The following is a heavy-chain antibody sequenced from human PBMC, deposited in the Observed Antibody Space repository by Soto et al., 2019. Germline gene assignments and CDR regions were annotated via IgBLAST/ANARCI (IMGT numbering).Heavy chain of an antibody. D-gene: IGHD6-13*01. Sequence: QVQLVQSGAEVKKPGASVKVSCKTSGYTFIGYYLNWVRQAPGQGLEWMGWVNPHTGGTHYAQKFDGRVIMTRDTSTYTAYMELSGVKFDDTATYFCARVMAYEEQLVPFDYWGQVTLVTVSS. CDR2: VNPHTGGT. J-gene: IGHJ4*02. V-gene: IGHV1-2*02. CDR1: GYTFIGYY. CDR3: ARVMAYEEQLVPFDY.